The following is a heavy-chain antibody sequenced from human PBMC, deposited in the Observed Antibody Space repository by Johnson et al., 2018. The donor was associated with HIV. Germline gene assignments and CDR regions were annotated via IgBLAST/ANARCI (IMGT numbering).Heavy chain of an antibody. V-gene: IGHV3-15*01. D-gene: IGHD6-19*01. CDR2: IKSKTDGGTT. CDR1: GFTVTNAW. CDR3: ARAVAGRGNAFDI. J-gene: IGHJ3*02. Sequence: MQLVESGGGVVQPGRSLRLSCGPSGFTVTNAWMNWVRQAPGKGLEWVGRIKSKTDGGTTDYAAPVKGRFTISRDDSKTTVYLQMNSLKTGDTAVYNCARAVAGRGNAFDIWGLGTMVTVSS.